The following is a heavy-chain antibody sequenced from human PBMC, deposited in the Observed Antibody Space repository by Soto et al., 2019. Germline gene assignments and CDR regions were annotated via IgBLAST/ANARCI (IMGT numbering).Heavy chain of an antibody. CDR1: GYSFTNND. D-gene: IGHD3-16*01. CDR2: MNPGSGDT. V-gene: IGHV1-8*01. J-gene: IGHJ5*02. CDR3: ARMETFGSLNWFDP. Sequence: ASVKVSCKASGYSFTNNDVSWVRQATGQGLEWMGWMNPGSGDTGYAQRFQGRVTMTRDISIATAYMELSSLRSDDTAIYYCARMETFGSLNWFDPWGQGTLVTVSS.